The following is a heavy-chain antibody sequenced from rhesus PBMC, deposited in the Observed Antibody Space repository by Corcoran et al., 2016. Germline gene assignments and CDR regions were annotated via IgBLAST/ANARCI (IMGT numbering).Heavy chain of an antibody. CDR3: ARQGYTDHLGGLDS. J-gene: IGHJ6*01. V-gene: IGHV4-143*01. D-gene: IGHD2-39*02. Sequence: QVQLQESGPGLVKPSEPLSLPCTVSGGSIRGYSNWTWLRQSPRTGLEWIGGVYGNSASTNYNPSLKSRVTISKDTSKNQFSLRLTSGTAADTAVYYCARQGYTDHLGGLDSWGQGVVVTVSS. CDR1: GGSIRGYSN. CDR2: VYGNSAST.